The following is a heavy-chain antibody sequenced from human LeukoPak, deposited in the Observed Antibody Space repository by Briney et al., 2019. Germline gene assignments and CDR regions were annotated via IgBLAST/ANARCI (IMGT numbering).Heavy chain of an antibody. CDR2: ISSSSSTI. CDR1: GFIFSSYS. Sequence: GGSLRLSCAASGFIFSSYSMNWVRQAPGKGLEWVSFISSSSSTINYADSVKGRFTISRDNSKNTLYLQMNSLRAEDTAVYYCARDYTYYGSSDAFDIWGQGTMVTVSS. CDR3: ARDYTYYGSSDAFDI. J-gene: IGHJ3*02. V-gene: IGHV3-48*01. D-gene: IGHD3-10*01.